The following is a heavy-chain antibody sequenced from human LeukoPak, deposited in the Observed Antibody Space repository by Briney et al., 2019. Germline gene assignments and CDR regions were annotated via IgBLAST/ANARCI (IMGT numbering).Heavy chain of an antibody. V-gene: IGHV4-30-2*05. CDR3: ARGRGQLLRSGISGFDI. CDR1: GGSISSGDYY. Sequence: PSQTLSLTCTVSGGSISSGDYYWSWIRQPPGKGLEWIAYIYHSGSAYYNPSLKSRVTISVDTSKNQFSLKLSSVTAADTAVYYCARGRGQLLRSGISGFDIWGQGTMVTVSS. J-gene: IGHJ3*02. CDR2: IYHSGSA. D-gene: IGHD2-15*01.